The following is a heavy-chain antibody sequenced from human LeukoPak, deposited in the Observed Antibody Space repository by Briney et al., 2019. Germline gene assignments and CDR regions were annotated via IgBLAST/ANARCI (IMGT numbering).Heavy chain of an antibody. CDR1: GFTFSSYA. V-gene: IGHV3-30*04. CDR2: ISYDGSNK. J-gene: IGHJ5*02. CDR3: AKVSMVRGRSNWFDP. Sequence: GGSLRLSCAASGFTFSSYAMHWVRQAPGKGLEWVAVISYDGSNKYYADSVKGRFTISRDNSKNTLYLQMNSLRAEDTAVYYCAKVSMVRGRSNWFDPWGQGTLVTVSS. D-gene: IGHD3-10*01.